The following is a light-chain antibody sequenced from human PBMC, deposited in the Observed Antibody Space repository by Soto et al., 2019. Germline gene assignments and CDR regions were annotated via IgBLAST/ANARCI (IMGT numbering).Light chain of an antibody. CDR2: GES. Sequence: EIVLTQSPGTLSLSPGERATLSCRASQSVSCSYLAWYQQKPGQAPRLLSYGESSRATGIPDRFSGTVSGTDFTLNISKPAPEDFAVYYCQQYGSSPTYTFGQGTNLEIK. V-gene: IGKV3-20*01. J-gene: IGKJ2*01. CDR3: QQYGSSPTYT. CDR1: QSVSCSY.